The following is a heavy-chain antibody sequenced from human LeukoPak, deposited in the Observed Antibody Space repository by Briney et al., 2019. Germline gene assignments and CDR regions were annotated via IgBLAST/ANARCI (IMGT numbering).Heavy chain of an antibody. CDR2: IYYSGST. CDR1: GGSISSGDYY. CDR3: ARGDYYDSSGYYYWSVAFDT. J-gene: IGHJ3*02. D-gene: IGHD3-22*01. Sequence: PSQTLSLTCTVSGGSISSGDYYWSWIRQPPGKGLEWIGYIYYSGSTYYNPSLKSRVTISVDTSKNQFSLKLSSVTAADTAVYYCARGDYYDSSGYYYWSVAFDTWGQGTMVTVSS. V-gene: IGHV4-30-4*01.